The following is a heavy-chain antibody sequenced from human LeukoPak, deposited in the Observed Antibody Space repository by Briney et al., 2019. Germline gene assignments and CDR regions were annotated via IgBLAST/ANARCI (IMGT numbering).Heavy chain of an antibody. J-gene: IGHJ4*02. CDR2: IYYSGST. Sequence: SETLSLTCTVSGGSISSYYWSWIRQPPGKGLEWIGSIYYSGSTYYNPSLKSRVTISVDTSKNQFSLKLSSVTAADTAVYYCARDAYSGSPDWGQGTLVTVSS. D-gene: IGHD1-26*01. V-gene: IGHV4-59*12. CDR1: GGSISSYY. CDR3: ARDAYSGSPD.